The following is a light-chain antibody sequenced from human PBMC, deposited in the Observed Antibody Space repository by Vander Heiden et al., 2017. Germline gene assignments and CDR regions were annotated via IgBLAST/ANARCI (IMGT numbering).Light chain of an antibody. CDR2: WAS. V-gene: IGKV4-1*01. CDR1: QSVLYSSNNKNY. CDR3: QQYYSTPLT. Sequence: DVVMTPSPHSLVVSLGERATINCKSSQSVLYSSNNKNYLAWYQQKPGQPPKLLIYWASTRESGVPDRFSGSGSGTDFTLTISSLQAEDVAVYYCQQYYSTPLTFGGGTKVEIK. J-gene: IGKJ4*01.